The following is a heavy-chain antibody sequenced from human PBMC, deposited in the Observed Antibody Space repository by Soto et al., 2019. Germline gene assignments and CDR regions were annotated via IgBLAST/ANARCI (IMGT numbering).Heavy chain of an antibody. CDR3: AKDPGVVVPAAHDYGMDV. CDR2: IYPGDSDT. D-gene: IGHD2-2*01. Sequence: PGESLKISCKGSGYSFTSYWIGWVRQMPGKGLEWMGIIYPGDSDTRYSPSFQGQVTISADKSISTAYLQWSSLKASDAAVYYCAKDPGVVVPAAHDYGMDVWGQGTTVTVSS. J-gene: IGHJ6*02. CDR1: GYSFTSYW. V-gene: IGHV5-51*01.